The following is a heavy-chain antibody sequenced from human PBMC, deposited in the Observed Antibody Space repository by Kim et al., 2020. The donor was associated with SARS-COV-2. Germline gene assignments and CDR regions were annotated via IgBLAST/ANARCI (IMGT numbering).Heavy chain of an antibody. D-gene: IGHD3-3*01. J-gene: IGHJ5*02. CDR1: GGSISSYY. CDR2: FYYSGST. V-gene: IGHV4-59*08. CDR3: ARGGGAWLLYNWFDP. Sequence: SETLSLTCTVSGGSISSYYWSWIRQPPGKGLEWFGYFYYSGSTNYNPSLKSRVTISVDTSKNQVSLKLTSVAAADTAVYYCARGGGAWLLYNWFDPWGQGTLVTVSS.